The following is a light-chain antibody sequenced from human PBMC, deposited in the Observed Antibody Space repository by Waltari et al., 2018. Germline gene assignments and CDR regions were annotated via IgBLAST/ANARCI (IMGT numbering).Light chain of an antibody. CDR2: RNN. J-gene: IGLJ2*01. CDR1: SSNIGSNY. Sequence: QSMLTQPPSASGTPGQRVTISCSGSSSNIGSNYVYWYQQLPGTAPKLLIYRNNPRPSGVPDRFSGSKSGTSASLAISGLRSEDEADYYCAAWDDSLSGVVFGGGTKLTVL. CDR3: AAWDDSLSGVV. V-gene: IGLV1-47*01.